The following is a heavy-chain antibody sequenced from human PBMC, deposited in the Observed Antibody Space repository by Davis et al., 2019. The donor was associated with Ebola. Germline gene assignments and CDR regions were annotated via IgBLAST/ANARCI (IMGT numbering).Heavy chain of an antibody. D-gene: IGHD2/OR15-2a*01. CDR2: IKQDGSEK. CDR1: GFTFSSYW. J-gene: IGHJ6*02. V-gene: IGHV3-7*01. CDR3: ARDLSYYYYGMDV. Sequence: GGSLRLSCAASGFTFSSYWMSWVRQAPGKGLEWVATIKQDGSEKYYVDSVKGRFTISRDNAKNSLYLQMNSLRAEDTAVYYCARDLSYYYYGMDVWGQGTTVTVSS.